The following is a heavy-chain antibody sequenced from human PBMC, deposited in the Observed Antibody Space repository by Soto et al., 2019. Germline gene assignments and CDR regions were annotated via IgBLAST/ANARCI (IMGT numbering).Heavy chain of an antibody. D-gene: IGHD3-3*01. CDR1: GYTLTELS. Sequence: ASVKVSCKVSGYTLTELSMHWVRQAPGKGLERMGGFDPEDGETIYAQKFQGRVTMTEDTSTDTAYMELSSLRSEDTAVYYCATDKQPIFGVGHDAFDIWAQGTLVPVSS. V-gene: IGHV1-24*01. CDR3: ATDKQPIFGVGHDAFDI. CDR2: FDPEDGET. J-gene: IGHJ3*02.